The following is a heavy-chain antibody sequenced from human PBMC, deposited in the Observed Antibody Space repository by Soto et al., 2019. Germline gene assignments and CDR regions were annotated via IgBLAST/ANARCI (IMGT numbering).Heavy chain of an antibody. CDR3: ARAPTHYYDSVGEGLYYYYGMDV. V-gene: IGHV1-69*06. CDR2: IIPIFGTA. J-gene: IGHJ6*02. D-gene: IGHD3-22*01. CDR1: GGTFSSYA. Sequence: QVQLVQSGAEVKKPGSSVKVSCKASGGTFSSYAISWVRQAPGQGLEWMGGIIPIFGTANYAQKFQGRVTITADKSTSTAYMELSIMRSEYTAVYYCARAPTHYYDSVGEGLYYYYGMDVWGQGSTVTVS.